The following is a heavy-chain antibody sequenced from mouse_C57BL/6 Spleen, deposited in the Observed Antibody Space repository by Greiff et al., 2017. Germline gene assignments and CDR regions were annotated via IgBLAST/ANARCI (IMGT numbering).Heavy chain of an antibody. CDR3: ASYYSNYGNLAY. D-gene: IGHD2-5*01. CDR2: IHPNSGST. J-gene: IGHJ3*01. CDR1: GYTFTSYW. V-gene: IGHV1-64*01. Sequence: QVQLQQPGAELVKPGASVKLSCKASGYTFTSYWMHWVKQRPGQGLEWIGMIHPNSGSTNYNEKFKSKATLTVDKSSSTAYMQLSSLTSEDSAVYYCASYYSNYGNLAYWGQGTLVTVSA.